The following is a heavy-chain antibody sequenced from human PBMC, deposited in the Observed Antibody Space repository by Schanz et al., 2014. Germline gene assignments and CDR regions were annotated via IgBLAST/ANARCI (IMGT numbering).Heavy chain of an antibody. CDR1: GFTFSSYS. J-gene: IGHJ4*02. D-gene: IGHD6-13*01. Sequence: EVQLVESGGGLVQPGGSLRLSCTASGFTFSSYSMNWVRQAPGKGLEWVSSISSRSSHIYYADSVKGRFTVSRDNAKNSVYLQMNGLRVEDTAVYYCAKSQGSSFDFWGQGTLVTVSA. CDR3: AKSQGSSFDF. CDR2: ISSRSSHI. V-gene: IGHV3-21*01.